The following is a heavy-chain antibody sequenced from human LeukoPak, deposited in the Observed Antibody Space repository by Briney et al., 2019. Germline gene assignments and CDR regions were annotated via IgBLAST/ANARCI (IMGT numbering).Heavy chain of an antibody. J-gene: IGHJ4*02. CDR1: GFTFSSYW. CDR3: AKGARQQLPKYYFDY. D-gene: IGHD6-13*01. V-gene: IGHV3-7*03. Sequence: GGSLRLSCAASGFTFSSYWMSWVRQAPGKGLEWVANIKQDGSEKYYVDSVKGRFTISRDNSKNTLYLQMNSLRAEDTAVYYCAKGARQQLPKYYFDYWGQGTLVTVSS. CDR2: IKQDGSEK.